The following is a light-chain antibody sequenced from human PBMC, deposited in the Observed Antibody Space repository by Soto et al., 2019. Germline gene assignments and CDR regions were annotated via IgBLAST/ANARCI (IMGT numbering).Light chain of an antibody. CDR1: SSDVGAYNY. CDR3: CSYADNTDYV. Sequence: QSALTQPPSASGSLGQSVTISCTGTSSDVGAYNYVSWYQQHPGKAPKLMIYEVTRRPSGVPDRFSGSKSGNTASLNVYGLQAEDEADYYCCSYADNTDYVFGTGTKGTVL. V-gene: IGLV2-8*01. J-gene: IGLJ1*01. CDR2: EVT.